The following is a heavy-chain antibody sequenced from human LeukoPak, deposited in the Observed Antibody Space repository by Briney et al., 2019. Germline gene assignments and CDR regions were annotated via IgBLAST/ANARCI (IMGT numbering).Heavy chain of an antibody. CDR1: GGSISSYY. D-gene: IGHD4-23*01. J-gene: IGHJ4*02. V-gene: IGHV4-59*08. CDR2: IYYSGST. CDR3: ARHSEDGGNSGYFDY. Sequence: SETLSLTCTVSGGSISSYYWSWIRQPPGKGLEWIGYIYYSGSTNYNPSLKSRVTISVDTSKNQFSLKLSSVTAADTAVYYCARHSEDGGNSGYFDYWGQGTLVTVSS.